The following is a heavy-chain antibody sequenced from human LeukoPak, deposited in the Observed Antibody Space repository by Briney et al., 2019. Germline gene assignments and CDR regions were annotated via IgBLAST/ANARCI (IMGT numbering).Heavy chain of an antibody. D-gene: IGHD3-22*01. Sequence: SETLSLTCTVSGGSISSYYWSWIRQPPGKGLEWIGYIYYSGSTKYNPSLKSRVTISVDTSKNQFSLKLSSVTAADTAVYYCSRDRRGTYYDSSGYYDAFDIWGQGTMVTVSS. J-gene: IGHJ3*02. CDR3: SRDRRGTYYDSSGYYDAFDI. CDR1: GGSISSYY. CDR2: IYYSGST. V-gene: IGHV4-59*01.